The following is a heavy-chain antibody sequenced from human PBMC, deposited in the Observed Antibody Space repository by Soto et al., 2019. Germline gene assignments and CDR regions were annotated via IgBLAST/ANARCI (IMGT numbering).Heavy chain of an antibody. CDR1: GFTFSSQT. J-gene: IGHJ1*01. D-gene: IGHD2-15*01. V-gene: IGHV3-30-3*01. CDR2: ISSDGSNN. CDR3: ARDLGS. Sequence: VQLVESGGGVVQPGRSLRLSCAASGFTFSSQTMHWVRQAPGKGLEWVAIISSDGSNNYYADSVKGRFTISRDNSKNTLYLQMNSLRAEDTAVYWCARDLGSWGQGTLVTVSS.